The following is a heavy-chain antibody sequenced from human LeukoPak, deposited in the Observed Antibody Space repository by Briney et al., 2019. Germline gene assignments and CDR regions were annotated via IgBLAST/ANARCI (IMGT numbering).Heavy chain of an antibody. Sequence: GASVKVSCKASGYTFTSYGISWVRQAPGQGLEWMGWISAYNGNTNYAQKLRGRVTMTTDTSTSTAYMELSSLRSEDTAVYYCARDARGVVIKASDYYYYMDVWGKGTTVTVSS. V-gene: IGHV1-18*01. D-gene: IGHD3-3*01. CDR1: GYTFTSYG. CDR3: ARDARGVVIKASDYYYYMDV. J-gene: IGHJ6*03. CDR2: ISAYNGNT.